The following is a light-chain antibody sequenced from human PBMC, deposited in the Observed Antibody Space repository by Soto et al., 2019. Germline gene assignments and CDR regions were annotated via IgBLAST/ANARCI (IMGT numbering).Light chain of an antibody. CDR1: QSISID. CDR3: QHREDWPLT. V-gene: IGKV3-11*01. Sequence: EIVLTQSPVTLSLSPGEGATLSCKASQSISIDLAWYQQKPGQAPRLLIYDASKRATGIPARFSGGGSGTDFTLTISSLEPEDFAVYYCQHREDWPLTFGGGTKVDIK. J-gene: IGKJ4*01. CDR2: DAS.